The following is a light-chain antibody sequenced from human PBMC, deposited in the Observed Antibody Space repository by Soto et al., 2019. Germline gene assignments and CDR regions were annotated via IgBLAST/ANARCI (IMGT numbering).Light chain of an antibody. V-gene: IGKV3-20*01. J-gene: IGKJ4*01. Sequence: EIVLTQSPGTLSLSPGERATLSCRASQSVTSNYLAWYQQKPGQAPRLLIYGASSRATGIPDRFSGSGSGTDFPLTISRLEPEDFAVYYCQHYGSSPLTFGGGTEVEIK. CDR1: QSVTSNY. CDR3: QHYGSSPLT. CDR2: GAS.